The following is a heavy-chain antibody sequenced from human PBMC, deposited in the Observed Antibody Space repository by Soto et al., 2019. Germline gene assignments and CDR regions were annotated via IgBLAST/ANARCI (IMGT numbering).Heavy chain of an antibody. Sequence: SSETLSLTCAVYGGSFSGYYWSWIRQPPGKGLEWIGEINHSGSTNYNPSLKSRVTISVDTSKNQFSLKLSSVTAADTAVYYCARDFGSSWYGPDYWGQGTLVTVSS. J-gene: IGHJ4*02. CDR1: GGSFSGYY. CDR3: ARDFGSSWYGPDY. CDR2: INHSGST. D-gene: IGHD6-13*01. V-gene: IGHV4-34*01.